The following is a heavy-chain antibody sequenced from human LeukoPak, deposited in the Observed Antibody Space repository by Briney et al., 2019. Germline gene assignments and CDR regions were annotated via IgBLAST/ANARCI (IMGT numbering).Heavy chain of an antibody. D-gene: IGHD2-15*01. V-gene: IGHV3-23*01. CDR1: GFTFSSYA. J-gene: IGHJ4*02. CDR2: ISGGGGST. CDR3: AKGGYCSGGSCYTPGYFDY. Sequence: PGGSPRLSCAASGFTFSSYAMSWVRQAPGKGLEWVSAISGGGGSTYYADSVKGRFTISRDNSKNTLYLQMNSLRAEDTAVYYCAKGGYCSGGSCYTPGYFDYWGQGTLVTVSS.